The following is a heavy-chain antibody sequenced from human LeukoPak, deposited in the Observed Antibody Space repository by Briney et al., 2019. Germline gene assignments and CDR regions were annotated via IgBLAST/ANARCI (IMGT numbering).Heavy chain of an antibody. J-gene: IGHJ1*01. CDR1: GFTVSSNY. CDR3: ARGTGYCSGGSCLWFQH. CDR2: IYSGGST. V-gene: IGHV3-66*01. D-gene: IGHD2-15*01. Sequence: PGGSLRLSCAASGFTVSSNYMSWVRQAPGKGLEWVSVIYSGGSTYYADSVKGRFTISRDNSKKTRYLQRNSLRAEDTAVYYCARGTGYCSGGSCLWFQHWGQGTLVTVSS.